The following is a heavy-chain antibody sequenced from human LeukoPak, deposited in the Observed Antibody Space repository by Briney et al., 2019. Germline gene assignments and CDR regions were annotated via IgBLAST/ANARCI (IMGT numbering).Heavy chain of an antibody. J-gene: IGHJ4*02. CDR3: AKDRIYADGLWDFDY. Sequence: GSLRLSCAASGFAFSSFSMNWVRQAPGKGLEWVSAINSVSSYIYYPDSVRGRFTISRDNAQNSLYLQMNSLRADDTAVYYCAKDRIYADGLWDFDYWGQGTLVTVSS. D-gene: IGHD3-10*01. V-gene: IGHV3-21*04. CDR2: INSVSSYI. CDR1: GFAFSSFS.